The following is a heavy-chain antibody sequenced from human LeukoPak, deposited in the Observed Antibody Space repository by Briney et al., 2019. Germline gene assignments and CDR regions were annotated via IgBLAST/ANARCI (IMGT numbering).Heavy chain of an antibody. CDR2: INDSGYT. D-gene: IGHD3-10*01. Sequence: SETLSLTCGVYGESFSGYFWSWIRQPPGKGLEWIGEINDSGYTNYNPSLKSRVTISVDTSKKQFSLRLNSVTAADTAVYYCARIWPDLWGRGTLVTASS. V-gene: IGHV4-34*01. J-gene: IGHJ2*01. CDR3: ARIWPDL. CDR1: GESFSGYF.